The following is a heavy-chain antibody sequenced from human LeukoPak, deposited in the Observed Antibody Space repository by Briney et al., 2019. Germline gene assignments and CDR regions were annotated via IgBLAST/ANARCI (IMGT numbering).Heavy chain of an antibody. J-gene: IGHJ4*02. CDR3: ASSSYGEYTFDY. V-gene: IGHV3-53*01. D-gene: IGHD4-17*01. CDR1: GFTVSSNY. Sequence: GGSLRLSCAASGFTVSSNYMSWVRQAPGKGLEWVSVIYSGGSTYYADSVKGRFTISRDNSKNTLYLQMNSLRAEDTAVYYCASSSYGEYTFDYWGQGTLVTVSS. CDR2: IYSGGST.